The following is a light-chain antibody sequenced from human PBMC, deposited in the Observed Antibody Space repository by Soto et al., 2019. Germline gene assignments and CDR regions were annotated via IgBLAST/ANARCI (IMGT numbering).Light chain of an antibody. Sequence: QSALTQPASVSGSPGQSITISCTGTSSDVGGYNYVSWYQQHPGKAPKLMIYEVSNRPSGVSNRFSGSKSGNTAALTISGFQAEDEADYYCSSYTSSSTLRVFGGGTQLTVL. CDR2: EVS. J-gene: IGLJ2*01. CDR1: SSDVGGYNY. CDR3: SSYTSSSTLRV. V-gene: IGLV2-14*01.